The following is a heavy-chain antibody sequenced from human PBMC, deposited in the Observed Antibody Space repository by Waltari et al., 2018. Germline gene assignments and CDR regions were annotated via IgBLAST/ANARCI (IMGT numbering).Heavy chain of an antibody. CDR1: GFTFSSYW. V-gene: IGHV3-7*04. CDR3: ARSALVGYSNEPSYFDY. CDR2: IKQDGSEK. Sequence: EVQLVESGGGLVQPGGSLRLSCAASGFTFSSYWMSWVRQAPGKGLEWVANIKQDGSEKDYVDSVKGRFTISRDNAKNSLYLQMNSLRAEDTAVYYCARSALVGYSNEPSYFDYWGQGTLVTVSS. J-gene: IGHJ4*02. D-gene: IGHD4-4*01.